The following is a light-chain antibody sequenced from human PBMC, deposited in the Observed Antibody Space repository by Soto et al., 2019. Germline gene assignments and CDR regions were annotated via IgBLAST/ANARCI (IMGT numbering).Light chain of an antibody. V-gene: IGKV2-28*01. Sequence: IVMTQSPLSLSVTPGEPASISCRSSQSLLHSNGYNSLDWYLQKPGQSPQLLIYLGSNRASGVPDRFSGSGSGTEFTLEISRVEAEDVGVYYCMQALQTPRGFGHGTRVDI. CDR3: MQALQTPRG. CDR2: LGS. J-gene: IGKJ3*01. CDR1: QSLLHSNGYNS.